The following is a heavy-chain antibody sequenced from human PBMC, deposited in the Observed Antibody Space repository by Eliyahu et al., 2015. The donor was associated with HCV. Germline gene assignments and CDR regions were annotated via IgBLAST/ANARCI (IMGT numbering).Heavy chain of an antibody. V-gene: IGHV4-39*01. D-gene: IGHD4-23*01. CDR3: ARQGISTVVQFNWFDP. CDR2: IYYSGKT. Sequence: QLQLQESGPGLVKPSETLSLTCTVSGSSIRSSSYYWGWIRQPPGKGLEWIASIYYSGKTYYNPSLESRATISEDTSKNQFFLKVKSVTAADTAVYYCARQGISTVVQFNWFDPWGQGTLVTVSS. J-gene: IGHJ5*02. CDR1: GSSIRSSSYY.